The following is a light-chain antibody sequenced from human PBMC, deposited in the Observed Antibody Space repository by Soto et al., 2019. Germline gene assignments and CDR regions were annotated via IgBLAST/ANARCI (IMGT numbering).Light chain of an antibody. Sequence: EIVLTQSPGTLSLSPGERATLSCRASQSVSSSYLAWYQQKPGQAPRLLIYGASSRATGIPDRFSGSGSGTDFTLTIXRLEPEXXAVYXXXXXGSSPPWTFGQGTKVEIK. CDR2: GAS. CDR3: XXXGSSPPWT. V-gene: IGKV3-20*01. CDR1: QSVSSSY. J-gene: IGKJ1*01.